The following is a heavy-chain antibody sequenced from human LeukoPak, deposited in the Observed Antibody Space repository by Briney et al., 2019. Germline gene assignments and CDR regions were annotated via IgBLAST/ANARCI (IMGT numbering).Heavy chain of an antibody. CDR2: IYSGGST. D-gene: IGHD2-15*01. Sequence: GGSLRLSCAASAFTVSSNYMSWVRQAPGKGLEWVSVIYSGGSTYYADSVKGRFTISRDNSKNTLYLQMNSLRAEDTAVYYCARDPGPVGYCSGGSGYGYWGQGTLVTVSS. CDR1: AFTVSSNY. CDR3: ARDPGPVGYCSGGSGYGY. J-gene: IGHJ4*02. V-gene: IGHV3-53*01.